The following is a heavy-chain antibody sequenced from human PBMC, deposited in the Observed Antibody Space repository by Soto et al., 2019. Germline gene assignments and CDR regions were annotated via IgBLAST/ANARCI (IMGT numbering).Heavy chain of an antibody. J-gene: IGHJ4*02. V-gene: IGHV1-69*01. D-gene: IGHD2-21*01. CDR1: GGPFSSYA. CDR3: ARDPGGASDY. Sequence: QVQLVQSGAEVKKPGSSVKVSCKASGGPFSSYAISCVRQAPGQRLGWRGGLIPNFGTASYAQKFQGRVTITADESTSTAYMELSSLRSEDTAVYYCARDPGGASDYWGQGTLVTVSS. CDR2: LIPNFGTA.